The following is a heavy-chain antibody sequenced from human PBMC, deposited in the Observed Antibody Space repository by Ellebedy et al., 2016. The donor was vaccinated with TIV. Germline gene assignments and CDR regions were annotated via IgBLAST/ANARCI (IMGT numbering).Heavy chain of an antibody. J-gene: IGHJ4*02. V-gene: IGHV3-7*01. D-gene: IGHD4-17*01. CDR1: GFTLSPYR. CDR2: IKLDGSEK. Sequence: PGGSLRLSCAASGFTLSPYRMSWVRQAPGKGLECVANIKLDGSEKSYVDSVKGRFTISRDNAKNSLYLQMNSLRDEDTAVYYCAREYGDYVSIDYWGQGTLVTVSS. CDR3: AREYGDYVSIDY.